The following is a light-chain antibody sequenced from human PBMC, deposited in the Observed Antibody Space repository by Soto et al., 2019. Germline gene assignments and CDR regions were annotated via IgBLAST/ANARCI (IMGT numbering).Light chain of an antibody. CDR3: QTWGTGIQV. J-gene: IGLJ2*01. Sequence: QLVLTQSPSASASLGASVKLTCTLSSGHSNYAIAWHQLQPEKGPRYLMKLNSDGSHSKGDGIPDRFSGSSSGAERYLTISSLQSEDEADYYCQTWGTGIQVFGGGTKVTVL. V-gene: IGLV4-69*01. CDR2: LNSDGSH. CDR1: SGHSNYA.